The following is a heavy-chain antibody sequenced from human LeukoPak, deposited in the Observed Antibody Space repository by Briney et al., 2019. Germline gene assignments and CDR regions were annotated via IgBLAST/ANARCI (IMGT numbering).Heavy chain of an antibody. CDR3: ARDSSACEFDV. D-gene: IGHD6-6*01. CDR1: GFTFSPYT. CDR2: INTVSTTI. Sequence: GGCLRVSCAASGFTFSPYTMHWLRQPPGKGREWGSYINTVSTTIYYADSVKGRFTISRDNSKNSLSLHMNSLRAEDTAVYYCARDSSACEFDVWGQGTMVTVSS. J-gene: IGHJ3*01. V-gene: IGHV3-48*01.